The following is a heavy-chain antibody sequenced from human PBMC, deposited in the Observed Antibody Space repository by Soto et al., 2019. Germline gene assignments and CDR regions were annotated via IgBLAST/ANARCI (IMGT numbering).Heavy chain of an antibody. CDR3: ARADSSGWYVYFDY. CDR2: ISSSSSTI. D-gene: IGHD6-19*01. CDR1: GFTFSSYS. J-gene: IGHJ4*02. V-gene: IGHV3-48*02. Sequence: GESLKISCAASGFTFSSYSMNWVRQAPGKGLEWVSYISSSSSTIYYADSVKGRFTISRDNAKNSLYLQMNSLRDEDTAVYYCARADSSGWYVYFDYWGQGTLVTVSS.